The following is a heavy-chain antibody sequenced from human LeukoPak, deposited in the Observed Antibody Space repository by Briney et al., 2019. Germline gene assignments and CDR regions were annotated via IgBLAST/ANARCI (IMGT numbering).Heavy chain of an antibody. D-gene: IGHD2-15*01. V-gene: IGHV4-4*07. CDR2: IYTSGST. CDR3: ARRYCSGGSCYNDY. Sequence: SETLSLTCTVSGGSISSYYWSWIRQPAGKGLEWIGRIYTSGSTNYNPSLKSRVTMSVDTSKNQFSPKLSSVTAADTAVYYCARRYCSGGSCYNDYWGQGTLVTVSS. CDR1: GGSISSYY. J-gene: IGHJ4*02.